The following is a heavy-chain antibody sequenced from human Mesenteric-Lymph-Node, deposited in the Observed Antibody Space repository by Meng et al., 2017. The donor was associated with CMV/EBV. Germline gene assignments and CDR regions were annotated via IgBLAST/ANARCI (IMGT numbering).Heavy chain of an antibody. CDR2: ISSSGSGI. CDR1: GFSFSSYE. Sequence: GGSLRLSCAASGFSFSSYEMNWVRQAPGKGLEWILYISSSGSGIYSADSVKGRFTVSRDNAKNSLYLQMNSLRAEDTAIYHCARSSYYGSGSSLVDYWGQGTLVTVSS. V-gene: IGHV3-48*03. D-gene: IGHD3-10*01. J-gene: IGHJ4*02. CDR3: ARSSYYGSGSSLVDY.